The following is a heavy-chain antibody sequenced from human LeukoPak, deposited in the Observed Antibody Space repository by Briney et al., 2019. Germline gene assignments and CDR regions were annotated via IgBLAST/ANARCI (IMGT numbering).Heavy chain of an antibody. Sequence: SETLSLTCTVSGGSISSYYWSWIRQPPGKGLEWIGYIYYSGSTNYNPSLKSRVTISVDTSKNQFSLKLSSVTAADTAVYYCARVPSRRYFDYWGQGTLVTVSS. CDR2: IYYSGST. CDR3: ARVPSRRYFDY. V-gene: IGHV4-59*01. J-gene: IGHJ4*02. CDR1: GGSISSYY. D-gene: IGHD6-25*01.